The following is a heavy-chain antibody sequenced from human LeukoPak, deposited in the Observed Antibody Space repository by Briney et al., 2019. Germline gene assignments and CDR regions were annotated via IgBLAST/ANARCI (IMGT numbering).Heavy chain of an antibody. Sequence: GGSLRLSCAASGFTFSNYAMHWVRQAPGKGLEWMAFISYDGSNKYYADSVKGRFTISRDTSKDTLYLQMNSLRAEDTAVYYCASDIAAAGQIDYWGQGTLVTVSS. CDR3: ASDIAAAGQIDY. D-gene: IGHD6-13*01. J-gene: IGHJ4*02. V-gene: IGHV3-30-3*01. CDR2: ISYDGSNK. CDR1: GFTFSNYA.